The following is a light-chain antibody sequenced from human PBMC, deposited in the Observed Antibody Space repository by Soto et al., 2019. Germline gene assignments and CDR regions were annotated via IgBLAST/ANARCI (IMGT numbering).Light chain of an antibody. Sequence: EIVLTQSPGTLSLSPGEIATLACRASQSVSSSYLAWYQQKPGQTLRLLIYGASSRATGIPDRFSGSGSGTDFTLTISRLEPEDFAVYYCQQFGNSPYTFGQGTKLDIK. CDR2: GAS. CDR3: QQFGNSPYT. CDR1: QSVSSSY. V-gene: IGKV3-20*01. J-gene: IGKJ2*01.